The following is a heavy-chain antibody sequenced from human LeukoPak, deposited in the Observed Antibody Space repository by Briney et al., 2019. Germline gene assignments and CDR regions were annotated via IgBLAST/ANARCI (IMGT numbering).Heavy chain of an antibody. CDR2: ISSSSSTI. CDR3: AKLYGSGSY. J-gene: IGHJ4*02. D-gene: IGHD3-10*01. CDR1: GFTFSSYS. V-gene: IGHV3-48*01. Sequence: GGSLRLSCAASGFTFSSYSMNWVRQAPGKGLEWVSYISSSSSTIYYADSVKGRFTISRDNAKNSLYLQMNSLRAEDTAVYYCAKLYGSGSYWGQGTLVTVSS.